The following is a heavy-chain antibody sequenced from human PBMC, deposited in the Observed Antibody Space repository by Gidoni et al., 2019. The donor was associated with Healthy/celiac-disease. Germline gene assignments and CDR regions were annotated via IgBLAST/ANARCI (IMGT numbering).Heavy chain of an antibody. CDR1: GFTFSNAW. J-gene: IGHJ4*02. CDR3: TTAEVFGD. Sequence: EVKLVESGGGLVKPGGSLRLSWAAPGFTFSNAWMSWVRQAPGKGLEWVGRIKSKTDGGTTDYAAPVKGRFPIARDDSENTLYLQMNSLKSEDTAVYYCTTAEVFGDWGQGTLVTVSS. D-gene: IGHD3-16*01. CDR2: IKSKTDGGTT. V-gene: IGHV3-15*01.